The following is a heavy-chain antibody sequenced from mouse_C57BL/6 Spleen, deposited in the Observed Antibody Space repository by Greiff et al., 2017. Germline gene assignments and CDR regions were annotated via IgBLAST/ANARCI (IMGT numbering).Heavy chain of an antibody. Sequence: EVKLMESGGGLVKPGGSLKLSCAASGFTFSDYGMHWVRQAPEEGLEWVAYISSGSSTIYYADTMKGRITISRDNAKNTLFLQMTSLRSEDTAMYCCAFSGRYAMDYWGQGTSVTVSS. J-gene: IGHJ4*01. CDR1: GFTFSDYG. V-gene: IGHV5-17*01. CDR2: ISSGSSTI. D-gene: IGHD3-1*01. CDR3: AFSGRYAMDY.